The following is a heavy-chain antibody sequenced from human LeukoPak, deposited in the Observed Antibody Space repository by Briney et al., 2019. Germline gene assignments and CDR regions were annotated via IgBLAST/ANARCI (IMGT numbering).Heavy chain of an antibody. V-gene: IGHV3-30*02. CDR1: GFTFGSYG. D-gene: IGHD2-15*01. CDR2: IRYDGSNK. J-gene: IGHJ6*03. CDR3: ARGYCSGGSCHRRHYYYYMDV. Sequence: PGGSLRLSCAASGFTFGSYGMHWVRQAPGKGLEWVAFIRYDGSNKYYADSVKGRFTISRDNSKNTLYLQMNSLRAEDTAVYYCARGYCSGGSCHRRHYYYYMDVWGKGTTVTISS.